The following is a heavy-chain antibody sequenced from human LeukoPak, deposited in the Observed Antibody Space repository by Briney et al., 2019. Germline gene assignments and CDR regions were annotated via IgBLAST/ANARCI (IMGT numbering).Heavy chain of an antibody. CDR3: ARQTRDGSGSRGYSFDF. V-gene: IGHV5-51*01. Sequence: GESLKISCKGSGYIFTNNWIGWVRQMPGKGLEWMGIIYPGDSDTRYSPSFEGQVTISADKSISTAYLQWSSLRASDTAMYYCARQTRDGSGSRGYSFDFWGLGTLVTVSS. CDR1: GYIFTNNW. CDR2: IYPGDSDT. J-gene: IGHJ4*02. D-gene: IGHD3-10*01.